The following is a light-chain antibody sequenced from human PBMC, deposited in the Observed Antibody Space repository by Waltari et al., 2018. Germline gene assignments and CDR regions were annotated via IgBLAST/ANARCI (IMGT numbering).Light chain of an antibody. CDR1: QSIAGH. J-gene: IGKJ2*01. CDR2: TAS. V-gene: IGKV1-39*01. CDR3: QQTYITPYT. Sequence: DIQMTQTPSSLSPSVGDRVTIRCRASQSIAGHLNWFQQQPGRAPKLLIHTASSLQSGVPSRFSGSGSGTHFTLIISSLQPEDFATYFCQQTYITPYTFGQGTKLEIK.